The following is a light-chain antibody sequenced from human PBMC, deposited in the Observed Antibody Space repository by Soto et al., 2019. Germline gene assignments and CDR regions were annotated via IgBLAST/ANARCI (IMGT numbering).Light chain of an antibody. CDR1: QSVTGNY. CDR3: QQRSSWPLT. J-gene: IGKJ4*01. Sequence: EIVLTQSPGTLSLSPGERATLSCGASQSVTGNYLAWYQQKPGQPPRLLIFGASTRATGIPDRFSGSGSGTDFTLTISSLETDDFAVYYCQQRSSWPLTFGGGTKVEIK. CDR2: GAS. V-gene: IGKV3D-20*02.